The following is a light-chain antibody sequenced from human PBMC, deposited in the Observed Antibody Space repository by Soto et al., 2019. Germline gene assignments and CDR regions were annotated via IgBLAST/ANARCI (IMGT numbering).Light chain of an antibody. J-gene: IGLJ1*01. CDR1: SSSIGAGYD. V-gene: IGLV1-40*01. CDR2: GNN. CDR3: QSYDSRLTAYV. Sequence: QSVLTQPPSVSGAPGQRVTISCTGSSSSIGAGYDVHWSHQLPGAAPKLLVSGNNNRPSGVPDRFSASKSGTSASLAITGLQTEDEAQYYCQSYDSRLTAYVFGTGTKVTVL.